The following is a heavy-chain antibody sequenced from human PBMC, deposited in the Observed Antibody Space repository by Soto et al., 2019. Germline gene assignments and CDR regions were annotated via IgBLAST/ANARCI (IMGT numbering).Heavy chain of an antibody. CDR3: ARDRYPQSSYCFDP. CDR1: GFTFSSYS. CDR2: ISSSSSYI. Sequence: GSLSLSCAASGFTFSSYSMNCVRHAPGKGLEWVSSISSSSSYIYYADSVKGRFTISRDNAKNSLYLQMNSLRAEDTAVYYCARDRYPQSSYCFDPWGQGTLVTVSS. J-gene: IGHJ5*02. V-gene: IGHV3-21*01. D-gene: IGHD2-2*02.